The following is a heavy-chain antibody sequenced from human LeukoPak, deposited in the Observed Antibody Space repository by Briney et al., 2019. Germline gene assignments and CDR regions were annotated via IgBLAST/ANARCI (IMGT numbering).Heavy chain of an antibody. CDR1: GYTLTELS. CDR3: AVYGSGSYSWFDP. V-gene: IGHV1-24*01. Sequence: ASVKVSCKVSGYTLTELSMHWVRQAPGKGLEWMGGFDPEDGETIYAQKFQGRVTMTEDTSTDTAYMELSSLRSGDTAVYYCAVYGSGSYSWFDPWGQGTLVTVSS. CDR2: FDPEDGET. D-gene: IGHD3-10*01. J-gene: IGHJ5*02.